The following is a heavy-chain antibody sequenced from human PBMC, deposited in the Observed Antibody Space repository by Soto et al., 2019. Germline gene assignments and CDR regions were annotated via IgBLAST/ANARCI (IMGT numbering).Heavy chain of an antibody. CDR3: REDHTTGYANY. Sequence: PWVSLRLSCAASGFPFSGYAMNWVRQPPGKGLEWVSTIRGDGRYTYYADSVKGRFTVSRDDAKKTRYRQMTSLRAEDTSIYFLREDHTTGYANYWGKGSLVTVSS. CDR1: GFPFSGYA. CDR2: IRGDGRYT. V-gene: IGHV3-23*01. D-gene: IGHD3-9*01. J-gene: IGHJ4*02.